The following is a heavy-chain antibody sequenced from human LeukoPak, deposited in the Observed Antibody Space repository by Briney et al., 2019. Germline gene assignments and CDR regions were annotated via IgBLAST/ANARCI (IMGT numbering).Heavy chain of an antibody. J-gene: IGHJ4*02. CDR1: GFTFSSYA. Sequence: PGRSLRLSCAASGFTFSSYAMHWVRQAPGKGLEWVAVISFDGSNEYYADSVKGRFTISRDNSKNTLYLQMNSLRAEDTAVYYCARGRVVVTAQFRAGVDFWGQGTLVTVSS. V-gene: IGHV3-30*04. CDR2: ISFDGSNE. D-gene: IGHD2-21*02. CDR3: ARGRVVVTAQFRAGVDF.